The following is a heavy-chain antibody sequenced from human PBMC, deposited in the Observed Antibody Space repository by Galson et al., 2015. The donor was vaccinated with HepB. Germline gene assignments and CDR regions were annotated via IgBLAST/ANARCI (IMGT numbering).Heavy chain of an antibody. CDR1: GFTVSSNY. CDR2: IYSGGST. CDR3: ARDSSYGGKARDGMDV. D-gene: IGHD4-23*01. J-gene: IGHJ6*02. Sequence: SLRLSCAASGFTVSSNYMSWVRQAPGKGLEWVSVIYSGGSTYYADSVKGRFAISRDNSKNTLYLQMNSLRAEDTAVYYCARDSSYGGKARDGMDVWGQGTTVTVSS. V-gene: IGHV3-53*01.